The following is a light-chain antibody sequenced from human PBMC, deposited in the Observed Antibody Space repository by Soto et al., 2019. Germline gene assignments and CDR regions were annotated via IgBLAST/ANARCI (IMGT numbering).Light chain of an antibody. CDR2: DAS. CDR1: QSVTTN. J-gene: IGKJ4*02. Sequence: EVVMTQSPATLSVSPGERVTFSCRASQSVTTNLALYQHKPGQSPRLLISDASTGASGIPPSISGSGSGTEFTLTSVRLQSADFAVYYCQQYDTSPVTFGGWTKV. V-gene: IGKV3-15*01. CDR3: QQYDTSPVT.